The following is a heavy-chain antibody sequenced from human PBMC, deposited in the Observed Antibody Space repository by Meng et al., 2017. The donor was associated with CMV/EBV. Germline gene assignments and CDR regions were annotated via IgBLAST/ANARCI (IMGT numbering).Heavy chain of an antibody. V-gene: IGHV3-23*01. Sequence: GESLKISCAASGFTFSSYAMSWVRQAPGKGLQWVSAITGSGGTTYYADSVKGRFTISRDNSKNTLYLQMNSLRAEDTAVYYCAKDSGYDSSLYYYYYYGMDVWGQGTLVTVSS. CDR3: AKDSGYDSSLYYYYYYGMDV. CDR2: ITGSGGTT. D-gene: IGHD5-12*01. CDR1: GFTFSSYA. J-gene: IGHJ6*02.